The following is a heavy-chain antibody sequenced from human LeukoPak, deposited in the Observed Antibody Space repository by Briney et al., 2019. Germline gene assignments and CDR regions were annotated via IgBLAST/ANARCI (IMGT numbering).Heavy chain of an antibody. Sequence: GESLKISCRGSGYSFTDYWVAWVRHMPGKGLEWMGFIWPGDSSTMYSPSFQGQVTISADRSISTAYLQWSSLKASDTAMYYCARLVEAEGPPYYYGMAVWGHGTTVTV. CDR1: GYSFTDYW. V-gene: IGHV5-51*01. D-gene: IGHD3-3*01. CDR2: IWPGDSST. J-gene: IGHJ6*02. CDR3: ARLVEAEGPPYYYGMAV.